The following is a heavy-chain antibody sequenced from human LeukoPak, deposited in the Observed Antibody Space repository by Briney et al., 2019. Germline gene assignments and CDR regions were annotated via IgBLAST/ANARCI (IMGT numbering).Heavy chain of an antibody. J-gene: IGHJ6*03. CDR1: GYTFTGYY. D-gene: IGHD2-2*01. V-gene: IGHV1-2*02. Sequence: GASVKVSCKASGYTFTGYYMHWVRQAPGQGLEWMGWINPNSGGTNYAQKFQGRVTMTRDTSISTAYMELSSLRSEDTAVYYCATRGGYCSSTSCYVGYYYYYYMDVWGKGTTVTVSS. CDR2: INPNSGGT. CDR3: ATRGGYCSSTSCYVGYYYYYYMDV.